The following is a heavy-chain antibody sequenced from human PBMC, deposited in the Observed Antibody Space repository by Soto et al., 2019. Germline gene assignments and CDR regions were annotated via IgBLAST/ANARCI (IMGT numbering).Heavy chain of an antibody. V-gene: IGHV4-39*01. CDR2: IYYSGST. D-gene: IGHD5-18*01. CDR3: ARVSGTYSSFLDY. CDR1: GVSISSGHDY. J-gene: IGHJ4*02. Sequence: QLQLQESVPGLVKPSETLSLTCTVSGVSISSGHDYWGWIRHPPGKGLEWIGSIYYSGSTYYNPSLKSRVTISADTSKNQFSLRLRSVTAADTAVYYCARVSGTYSSFLDYWGQGTLVTVSS.